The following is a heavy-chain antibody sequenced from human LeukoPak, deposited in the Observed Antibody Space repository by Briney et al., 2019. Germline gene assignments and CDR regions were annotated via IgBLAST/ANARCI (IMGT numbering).Heavy chain of an antibody. J-gene: IGHJ4*02. V-gene: IGHV3-48*03. CDR3: ARGPWVFST. D-gene: IGHD1-26*01. CDR2: ISSSGSTI. CDR1: GFTFSSYE. Sequence: GGSLRLSCAAYGFTFSSYEMNWVRQAPGKGLEWVSYISSSGSTIYYADSVKGRFTISRDNAKNPLYLQMNSLRAEDTAVYYCARGPWVFSTGGQGTLVTVSS.